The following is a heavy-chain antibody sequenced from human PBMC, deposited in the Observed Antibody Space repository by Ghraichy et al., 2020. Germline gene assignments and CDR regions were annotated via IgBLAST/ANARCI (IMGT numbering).Heavy chain of an antibody. J-gene: IGHJ4*02. Sequence: VSLNISCAVSGGSISSSDWWNWVRQPPGKGLEWIGEIYHSGSTNYNPSLKSRVTISVDKSKNQFSLKLNSVTAADTAVYYCARDKDSGSYYFDYWGQGTLVTVSS. CDR2: IYHSGST. V-gene: IGHV4-4*02. CDR3: ARDKDSGSYYFDY. D-gene: IGHD1-26*01. CDR1: GGSISSSDW.